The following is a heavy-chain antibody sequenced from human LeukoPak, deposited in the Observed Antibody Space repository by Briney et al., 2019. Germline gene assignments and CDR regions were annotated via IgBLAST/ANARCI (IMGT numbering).Heavy chain of an antibody. CDR2: IYHSGST. CDR3: ARKPTTSDAFDM. J-gene: IGHJ3*02. CDR1: SGSISSGIW. V-gene: IGHV4-4*02. D-gene: IGHD1-26*01. Sequence: SETLSLTCGVSSGSISSGIWWSWVRQPPGKGLDCIGEIYHSGSTNYNPSLKSRATISVDKSKGQFSLKLSSVTAADTAIYYCARKPTTSDAFDMWGQGTMVTVSS.